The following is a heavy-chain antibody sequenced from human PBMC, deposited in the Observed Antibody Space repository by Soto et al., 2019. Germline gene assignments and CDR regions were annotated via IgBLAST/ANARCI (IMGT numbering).Heavy chain of an antibody. V-gene: IGHV3-21*01. CDR1: GFTFGIYS. D-gene: IGHD3-22*01. J-gene: IGHJ4*02. CDR3: ARAPYDYDSSVYYGY. Sequence: PGGSLRLSCAASGFTFGIYSMNWVRQAPGKGLEWVSSISSSSSYIYYADSVKGRFTISRDNAKNSLYLQMNSLRAEDTAVYYCARAPYDYDSSVYYGYWGQGTLVTVSS. CDR2: ISSSSSYI.